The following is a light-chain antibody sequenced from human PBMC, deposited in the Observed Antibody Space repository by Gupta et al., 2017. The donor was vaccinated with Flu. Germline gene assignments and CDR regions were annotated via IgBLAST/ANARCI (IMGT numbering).Light chain of an antibody. CDR1: SSNIGSNY. Sequence: QSVLTQPPSASGTPGQRVTISCSGSSSNIGSNYVYWYQQLPGTAPKLLIYRNNQRPSGVPDRFSGSKSGTSASPAIRGLRSEDEADYYGAAWDDSLSGWVFGGGTKLTVL. CDR3: AAWDDSLSGWV. J-gene: IGLJ3*02. CDR2: RNN. V-gene: IGLV1-47*01.